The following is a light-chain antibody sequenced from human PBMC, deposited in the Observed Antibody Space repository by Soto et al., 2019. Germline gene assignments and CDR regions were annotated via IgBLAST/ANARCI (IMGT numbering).Light chain of an antibody. CDR3: RSSTSSIVV. Sequence: QSALTQPASVSGSPGQSITISCTGTSSDVGGYNDVSWYQQHPGKAPKLMIYEVSDRPSGVSNRFSGSKSGNTASLTISGLQAEDEANYCCRSSTSSIVVFGGGTKLTVL. V-gene: IGLV2-14*01. CDR1: SSDVGGYND. CDR2: EVS. J-gene: IGLJ2*01.